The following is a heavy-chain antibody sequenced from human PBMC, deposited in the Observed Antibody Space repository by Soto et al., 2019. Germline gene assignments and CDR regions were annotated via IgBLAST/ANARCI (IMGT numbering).Heavy chain of an antibody. Sequence: ASVKVSCKASGYTFTSYGISWVRQAPGQGLEWMGWISAYNGNTNYAQKLQGRVTMTTDTSTSTAYMELRSLRSDDTAVYYCARVLEVVVVQAAIQAYYYYYGMDVWGQGTTVTVYS. J-gene: IGHJ6*02. V-gene: IGHV1-18*01. CDR3: ARVLEVVVVQAAIQAYYYYYGMDV. CDR1: GYTFTSYG. D-gene: IGHD2-2*02. CDR2: ISAYNGNT.